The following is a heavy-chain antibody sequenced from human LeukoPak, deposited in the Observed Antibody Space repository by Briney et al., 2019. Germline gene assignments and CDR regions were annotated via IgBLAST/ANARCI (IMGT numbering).Heavy chain of an antibody. D-gene: IGHD5-24*01. CDR1: GGSFSGYY. V-gene: IGHV4-34*01. CDR3: ARRSYNSPFRY. Sequence: ASETLSLTCAVYGGSFSGYYWSWIRQPPGKGLEWIGEINHSGSTNYNPSLKSRVTISVDTSKNHFSLNLRSVTAADTAVYYCARRSYNSPFRYWGQGTPVTVSS. J-gene: IGHJ4*02. CDR2: INHSGST.